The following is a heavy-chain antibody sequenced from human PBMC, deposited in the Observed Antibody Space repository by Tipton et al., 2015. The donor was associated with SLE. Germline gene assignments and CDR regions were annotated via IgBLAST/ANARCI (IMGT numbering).Heavy chain of an antibody. V-gene: IGHV1-46*03. CDR1: GGTFSSYA. J-gene: IGHJ5*02. CDR2: INPSGGST. D-gene: IGHD5-18*01. Sequence: QLVQSGAEVKKPGSSVKVSCKASGGTFSSYAISWVRQAPGQGLEWMGIINPSGGSTSYAQKFQGRVTMTRDTSTSTVYMELSSLRSEDTAVYYCARGGAMVGRDWFAPWGQGTLVTVSS. CDR3: ARGGAMVGRDWFAP.